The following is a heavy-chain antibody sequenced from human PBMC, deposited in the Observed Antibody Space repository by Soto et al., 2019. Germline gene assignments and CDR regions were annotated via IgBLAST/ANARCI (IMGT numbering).Heavy chain of an antibody. V-gene: IGHV3-30-3*01. CDR1: GFTFSDHA. J-gene: IGHJ4*02. CDR2: ISNDGSRK. Sequence: LRLSCAASGFTFSDHAMHWVRQASGKGLDWVAIISNDGSRKYYADSVRGRFTISRDNSENTVYLQMNSLRAEDTAVYYCAKESGGIGGSFDYWGQGTLVTVSS. CDR3: AKESGGIGGSFDY. D-gene: IGHD2-15*01.